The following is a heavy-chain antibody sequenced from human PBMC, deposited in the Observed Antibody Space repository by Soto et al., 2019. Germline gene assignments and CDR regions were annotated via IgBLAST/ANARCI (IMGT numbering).Heavy chain of an antibody. Sequence: QVQLVQSGAEVKKPGSSVTVSCKTSGGTFSKDAINWVRQAPGQGLEWMGLLIPVFGSPIYAQKFQGRIRITADECTSNAFMDLSSLRSEDTAVYYCTRVLGYTFEPGKTRYYAMDVWGQGTTVSVSS. CDR3: TRVLGYTFEPGKTRYYAMDV. CDR2: LIPVFGSP. D-gene: IGHD5-18*01. J-gene: IGHJ6*02. CDR1: GGTFSKDA. V-gene: IGHV1-69*01.